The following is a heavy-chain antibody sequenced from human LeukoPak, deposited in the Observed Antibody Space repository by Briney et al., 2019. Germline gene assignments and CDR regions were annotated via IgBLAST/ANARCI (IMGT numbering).Heavy chain of an antibody. V-gene: IGHV3-30*02. CDR2: IRYDGSNK. CDR1: GFTISSYG. CDR3: AKEKGYSYGLYYFDY. J-gene: IGHJ4*02. D-gene: IGHD5-18*01. Sequence: GGSLRLSCAASGFTISSYGMHWVRQAPGKGLEWVAFIRYDGSNKYYADSVKGRFTISRDNSKNTLYLQMNSLRAEDTAVYYCAKEKGYSYGLYYFDYWGQGTLVTVSS.